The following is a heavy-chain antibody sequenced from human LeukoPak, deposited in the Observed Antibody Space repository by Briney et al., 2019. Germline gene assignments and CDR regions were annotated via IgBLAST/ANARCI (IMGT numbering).Heavy chain of an antibody. CDR2: IYAGGTS. Sequence: SETLSLTCIVSGGSISTYYWSWIRQPPGKGLEWIGYIYAGGTSNYNPSLQSRVTMSIDTSKNRFSLKLSSMAAADTAVYYCARRAVSYYYMDVWGKGTTVTVSS. V-gene: IGHV4-4*09. J-gene: IGHJ6*03. CDR1: GGSISTYY. CDR3: ARRAVSYYYMDV. D-gene: IGHD5/OR15-5a*01.